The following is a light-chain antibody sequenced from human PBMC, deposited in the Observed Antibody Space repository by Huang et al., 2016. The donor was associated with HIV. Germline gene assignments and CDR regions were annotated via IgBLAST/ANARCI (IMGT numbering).Light chain of an antibody. CDR1: QDINNY. V-gene: IGKV1-33*01. CDR2: DAS. Sequence: DIQMTQSPFSLSASVGDRVTITCQASQDINNYLNWYQQKPGKAPKLLIYDASNLETGVPSRFSGTGSGTDFAFTISSLQPEDIATYYCQQYDNLPYTFGQGTKLDTK. CDR3: QQYDNLPYT. J-gene: IGKJ2*01.